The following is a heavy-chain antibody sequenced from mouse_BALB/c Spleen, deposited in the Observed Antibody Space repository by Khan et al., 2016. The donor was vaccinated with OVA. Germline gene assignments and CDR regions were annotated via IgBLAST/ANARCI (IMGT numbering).Heavy chain of an antibody. Sequence: QVRLQQSGPELKKPGETVKISCKASGYTFTNYGMDWVKQAPGKGLKWMGWINTYTGEPTYPDDFKGRFAFSLESSASTAYLQINNLKNEDTAKYFCARREDYRSFAYWGQGTLVTVST. D-gene: IGHD2-14*01. V-gene: IGHV9-3-1*01. CDR2: INTYTGEP. CDR3: ARREDYRSFAY. J-gene: IGHJ3*01. CDR1: GYTFTNYG.